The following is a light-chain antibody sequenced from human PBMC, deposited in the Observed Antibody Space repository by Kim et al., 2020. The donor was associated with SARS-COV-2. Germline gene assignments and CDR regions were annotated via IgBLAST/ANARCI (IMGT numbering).Light chain of an antibody. J-gene: IGKJ4*01. CDR2: TAS. Sequence: SAVGESVTITCRASQIISKSLAWFQQKPGQAPKSLIYTASNLQSGVPSRFSGSGSETDFTPTISSQQPEDFATYYCQQYKSYPLTFGGGTKVDIK. CDR3: QQYKSYPLT. V-gene: IGKV1-16*01. CDR1: QIISKS.